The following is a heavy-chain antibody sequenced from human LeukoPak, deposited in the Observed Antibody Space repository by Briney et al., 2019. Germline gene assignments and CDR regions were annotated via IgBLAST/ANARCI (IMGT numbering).Heavy chain of an antibody. CDR1: GYTFTTFW. V-gene: IGHV5-51*01. D-gene: IGHD4-17*01. CDR3: ARSDYGDFDGDAFDF. CDR2: IYPGDSET. Sequence: GESLKISCRTSGYTFTTFWIGWVRHMPGKGLEWMGGIYPGDSETRYSPSFQGHVTNSADKSISTAYLQWSSLRASDTAMYYCARSDYGDFDGDAFDFWGQGTMVTVSS. J-gene: IGHJ3*01.